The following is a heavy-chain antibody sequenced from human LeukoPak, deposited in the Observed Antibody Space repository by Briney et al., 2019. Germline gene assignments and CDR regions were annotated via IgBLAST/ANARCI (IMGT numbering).Heavy chain of an antibody. D-gene: IGHD1-14*01. CDR3: VITAGPPTDH. CDR2: ISRGGSPI. V-gene: IGHV3-11*04. Sequence: GGSLRLSCTASGITFSDYYMNWIRQAPGKGLEWLSFISRGGSPIYYADSVKGRFTISRDNAKNSLCLQMNSLRVEDTAMYYCVITAGPPTDHWGQGALVTVSS. CDR1: GITFSDYY. J-gene: IGHJ4*01.